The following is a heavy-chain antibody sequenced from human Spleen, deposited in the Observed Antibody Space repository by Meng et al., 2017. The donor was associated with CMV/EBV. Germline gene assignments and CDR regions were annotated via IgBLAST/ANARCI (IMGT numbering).Heavy chain of an antibody. J-gene: IGHJ4*02. Sequence: GESLKISCAASGFTFSTYAMSWVRQAPGKGLEWVSAISGTGTSTYYADSVKGRFTISRDNSKNTLYLQMNSLRAEDTAVYYCAKRGGYCSSTSRLSTHPDFDYWGQGTLVTVSS. CDR2: ISGTGTST. CDR3: AKRGGYCSSTSRLSTHPDFDY. D-gene: IGHD2-2*01. V-gene: IGHV3-23*01. CDR1: GFTFSTYA.